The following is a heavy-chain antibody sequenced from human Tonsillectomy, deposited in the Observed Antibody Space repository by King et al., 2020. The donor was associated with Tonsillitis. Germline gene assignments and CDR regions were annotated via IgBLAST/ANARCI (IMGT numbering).Heavy chain of an antibody. CDR1: GGSISSSDHY. J-gene: IGHJ4*02. D-gene: IGHD2-15*01. V-gene: IGHV4-39*01. CDR3: ARSVSGSFDY. CDR2: MYYSGTI. Sequence: LQLQESGPGVVKPSETLSLTCTVSGGSISSSDHYWAWIRQPPGKGLEWIGYMYYSGTIFYNPSLKSRITISGGTSENRFSLTLRSVTAADAAVYFCARSVSGSFDYWGQGALVTVSS.